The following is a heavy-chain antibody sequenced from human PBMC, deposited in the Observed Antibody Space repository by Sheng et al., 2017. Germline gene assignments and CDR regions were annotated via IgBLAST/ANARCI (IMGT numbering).Heavy chain of an antibody. CDR2: INHSGST. V-gene: IGHV4-34*01. CDR1: GGSFSGYY. D-gene: IGHD2-15*01. CDR3: ARVRPISGGYYFDY. J-gene: IGHJ4*02. Sequence: QVQLQQWGAGLLKPSETLSLTCAVYGGSFSGYYWSWIRQPPGKGLEWIGEINHSGSTNYNPSLKSRVTISVDTSKNQFSLKLSSVTAADTAVYYCARVRPISGGYYFDYWGQGTLVTVSS.